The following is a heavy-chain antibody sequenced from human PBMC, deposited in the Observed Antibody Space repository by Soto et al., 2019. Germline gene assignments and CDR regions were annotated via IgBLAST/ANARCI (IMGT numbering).Heavy chain of an antibody. CDR1: GGTFSSYA. Sequence: GASVKVSCKASGGTFSSYAIYWVRQSPGQGLEWMGGIIPIFGTANYAQKFQGRVTITADESTSTAYMELSSLRSEDTAVYYCASTIFVVVITLLVGYYGMDVWCHGTTRTVSS. CDR2: IIPIFGTA. J-gene: IGHJ6*02. CDR3: ASTIFVVVITLLVGYYGMDV. D-gene: IGHD3-3*01. V-gene: IGHV1-69*13.